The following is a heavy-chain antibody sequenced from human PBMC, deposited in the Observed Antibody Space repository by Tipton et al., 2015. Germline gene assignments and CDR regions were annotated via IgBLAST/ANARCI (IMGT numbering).Heavy chain of an antibody. CDR2: VNHGGSS. CDR1: ADSISNYY. V-gene: IGHV4-34*01. J-gene: IGHJ4*02. D-gene: IGHD6-13*01. Sequence: TLSLTCTFSADSISNYYWSWIRQTPGKGLEWIGEVNHGGSSNYKPSLKSRVTVSVDTSKNQFSLRVSSVTAADTAVYYCARGAGNSSTWDFDYWGQGSLVTVSS. CDR3: ARGAGNSSTWDFDY.